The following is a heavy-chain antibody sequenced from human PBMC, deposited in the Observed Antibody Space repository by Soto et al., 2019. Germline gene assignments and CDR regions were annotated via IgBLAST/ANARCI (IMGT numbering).Heavy chain of an antibody. V-gene: IGHV4-59*01. Sequence: ESLSLTCPVSGVSISSYYWSWIRQPPGKGLEWIGYIYNSGSTNYNPSLKSRVTISVDTSKNQFSLKLSSVTAADTAVYYCAYGDSRGPFDSWGQGTLVTVSS. J-gene: IGHJ4*02. D-gene: IGHD4-17*01. CDR2: IYNSGST. CDR1: GVSISSYY. CDR3: AYGDSRGPFDS.